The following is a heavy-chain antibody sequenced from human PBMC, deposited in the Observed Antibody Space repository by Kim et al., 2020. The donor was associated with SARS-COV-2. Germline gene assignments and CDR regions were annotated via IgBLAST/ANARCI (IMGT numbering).Heavy chain of an antibody. Sequence: NYYSPSLKSRVTISVDSANNQYALKLSSVTAADTAVYYCATLDIVDYWGQGTLVTVSS. CDR3: ATLDIVDY. D-gene: IGHD5-12*01. J-gene: IGHJ4*02. CDR2: N. V-gene: IGHV4-39*01.